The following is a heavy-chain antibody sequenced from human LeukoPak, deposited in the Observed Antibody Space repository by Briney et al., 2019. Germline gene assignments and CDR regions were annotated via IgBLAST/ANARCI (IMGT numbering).Heavy chain of an antibody. D-gene: IGHD1-26*01. CDR3: AIKSGRYRDAFDI. J-gene: IGHJ3*02. V-gene: IGHV5-51*01. CDR2: IFPSDSDT. Sequence: GESLKISCKGSGYSFTSYWIGWVRQMPGKGLEWMGVIFPSDSDTRYSPSFEGQVTISADKSITTAYLQWSSLKASDTAMYYCAIKSGRYRDAFDIWGQGTMVTVSS. CDR1: GYSFTSYW.